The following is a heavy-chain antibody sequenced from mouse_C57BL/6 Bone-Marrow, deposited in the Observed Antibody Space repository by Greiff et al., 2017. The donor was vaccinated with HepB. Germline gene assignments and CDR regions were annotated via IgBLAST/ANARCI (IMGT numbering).Heavy chain of an antibody. CDR1: GYAFSSSW. CDR3: ARKGYSNYGFAY. CDR2: IYPGDGDT. Sequence: QVQLQQSGPELVKPGASVKISCKASGYAFSSSWMNWVKQRPGKGLEWIGRIYPGDGDTNYNGKFKGKATLTADKSSSTAYMQLSSLTSEDSAVYFCARKGYSNYGFAYWGQGTLVTVSA. J-gene: IGHJ3*01. D-gene: IGHD2-5*01. V-gene: IGHV1-82*01.